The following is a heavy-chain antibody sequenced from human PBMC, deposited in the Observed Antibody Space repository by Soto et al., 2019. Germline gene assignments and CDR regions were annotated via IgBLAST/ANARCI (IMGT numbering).Heavy chain of an antibody. Sequence: QVQMVQSGAEVKKPGASVKVSCKASGYTFINYDIHWVRQATGQGLEWMGWMNPDSGNTGQSKQFQGRVTMTRDTSISTAYMELSSLRSEDPAVYYCARGRFRRTWFDPWGQGTLVTVSS. V-gene: IGHV1-8*01. CDR3: ARGRFRRTWFDP. J-gene: IGHJ5*02. D-gene: IGHD3-16*01. CDR2: MNPDSGNT. CDR1: GYTFINYD.